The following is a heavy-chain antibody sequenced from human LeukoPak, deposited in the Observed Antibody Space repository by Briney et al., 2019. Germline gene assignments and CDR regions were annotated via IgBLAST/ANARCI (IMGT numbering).Heavy chain of an antibody. J-gene: IGHJ2*01. Sequence: ASVKVSCKASGYTFTSYAMNWVRQAPGQGLEWMGWINTNTGNPTYAQGFTGRFVFSLDTSVSTAYLQISSLKAEDTAVYYCARDKGEGYVWGSYRPWGYFDLWGRGTLVTVSS. CDR1: GYTFTSYA. V-gene: IGHV7-4-1*02. D-gene: IGHD3-16*02. CDR2: INTNTGNP. CDR3: ARDKGEGYVWGSYRPWGYFDL.